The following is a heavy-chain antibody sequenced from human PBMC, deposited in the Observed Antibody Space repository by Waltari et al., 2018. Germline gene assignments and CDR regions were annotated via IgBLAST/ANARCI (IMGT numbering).Heavy chain of an antibody. J-gene: IGHJ4*02. CDR1: GIMFGSHG. D-gene: IGHD3-10*01. CDR2: IKYDGTEK. CDR3: ASAEKAGTMVRGVMEH. Sequence: QVQLVESGGGVVQPGGCLIVSGVVLGVKCGIMFGSHGMEWVRQAPGRGICWVAFIKYDGTEKYNENSVKCRFTISRDIFESTLFLQMDSLPIEDTSTYYCASAEKAGTMVRGVMEHWGQGALVIVSS. V-gene: IGHV3-30*02.